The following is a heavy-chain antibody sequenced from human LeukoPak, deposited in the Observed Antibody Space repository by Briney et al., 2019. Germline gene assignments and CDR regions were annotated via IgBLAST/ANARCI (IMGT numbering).Heavy chain of an antibody. D-gene: IGHD3-10*01. V-gene: IGHV3-30*10. CDR1: GFSFNIYA. Sequence: GGSLRLSCAASGFSFNIYAMHWVRQAPGKGPEWVAFISFDGSNIYYTDSVKGRFTISRDNSKNTLSLQMNSLRAEDTALYYCVRALMLRGVFDYWGQGTQVTVSS. CDR3: VRALMLRGVFDY. J-gene: IGHJ4*02. CDR2: ISFDGSNI.